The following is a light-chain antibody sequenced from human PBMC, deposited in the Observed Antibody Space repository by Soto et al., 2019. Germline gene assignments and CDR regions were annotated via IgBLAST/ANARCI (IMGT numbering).Light chain of an antibody. Sequence: QSALTQPASMSGSPGQSITISCTGTSSDVGGYNYVSWYQHHPGKAPKLMIYEVTDRPSGVSNRFSGSKSGNTASLTISGLQAEDEADYYCSSFTSSYTVLFGGGTKLTVL. CDR2: EVT. CDR1: SSDVGGYNY. CDR3: SSFTSSYTVL. V-gene: IGLV2-14*01. J-gene: IGLJ2*01.